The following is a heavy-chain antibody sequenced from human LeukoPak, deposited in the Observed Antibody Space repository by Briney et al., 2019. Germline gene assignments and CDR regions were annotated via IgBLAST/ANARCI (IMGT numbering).Heavy chain of an antibody. CDR2: IYYSGST. J-gene: IGHJ5*01. CDR1: GGSISSSSYY. Sequence: SETLSLTCTVSGGSISSSSYYWGWIRQPPGKGLEWIGTIYYSGSTYQNSSLKSRVTISKDTSKNQFSLKLSFVTAADTAVYYCVRHDGRGGATMGAFDSWGQGSLVTVSS. D-gene: IGHD5-12*01. V-gene: IGHV4-39*01. CDR3: VRHDGRGGATMGAFDS.